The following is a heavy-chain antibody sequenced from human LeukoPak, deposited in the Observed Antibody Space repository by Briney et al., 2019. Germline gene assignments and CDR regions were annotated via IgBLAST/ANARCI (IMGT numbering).Heavy chain of an antibody. CDR2: IYYSGRT. Sequence: PSETLSLTSTVYAVSICNYFWSWNRQPPGQELKYIGYIYYSGRTNYNTSLKSLVTISEGTSKNQLSLMLDSVPAADTAVDYCARHVPYDSRDYTLTYWGQGTLVTVSS. D-gene: IGHD3-22*01. CDR1: AVSICNYF. V-gene: IGHV4-59*08. J-gene: IGHJ4*02. CDR3: ARHVPYDSRDYTLTY.